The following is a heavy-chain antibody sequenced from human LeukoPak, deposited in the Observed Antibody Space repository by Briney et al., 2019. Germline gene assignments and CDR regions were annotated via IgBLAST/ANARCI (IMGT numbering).Heavy chain of an antibody. V-gene: IGHV1-46*01. CDR2: INPSGGST. CDR1: GYTFTSYY. Sequence: ASVKVSCKASGYTFTSYYMHWVRQAPGQGLEWMGIINPSGGSTSYAQKFQGRVTMTRDMSTSTVYMELSSLRSEDTAVYYCARRTMIVVVSSREDAFDIWGQGTMVTVSS. J-gene: IGHJ3*02. D-gene: IGHD3-22*01. CDR3: ARRTMIVVVSSREDAFDI.